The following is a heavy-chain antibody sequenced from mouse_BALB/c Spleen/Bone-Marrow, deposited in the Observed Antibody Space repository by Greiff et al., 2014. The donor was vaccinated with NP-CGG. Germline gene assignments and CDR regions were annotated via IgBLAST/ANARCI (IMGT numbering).Heavy chain of an antibody. CDR3: SRITTATGAMDC. Sequence: VQVVESGPGLVAPSQSLSITCTVSGFSLTSYGVHWVRQPPGKGLEWLGVIWADGSTNYNSALMSRLSISKDNSKSQVFLKMNSLQTDDTAMYYCSRITTATGAMDCWGQGTSVTVSS. V-gene: IGHV2-9*02. D-gene: IGHD1-2*01. CDR1: GFSLTSYG. J-gene: IGHJ4*01. CDR2: IWADGST.